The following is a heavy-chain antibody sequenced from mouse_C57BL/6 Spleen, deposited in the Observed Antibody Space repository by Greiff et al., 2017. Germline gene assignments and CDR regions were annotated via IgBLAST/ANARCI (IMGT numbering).Heavy chain of an antibody. V-gene: IGHV1-61*01. J-gene: IGHJ4*01. CDR1: GYTFTSYW. D-gene: IGHD2-3*01. CDR2: IYPSDSET. Sequence: VQLQQPGAELVRPGSSVKLSCKASGYTFTSYWMDWVKQRPGQGLEWIGNIYPSDSETHYNQKFKDKATLTVDKSSSTAYMQLSSLTSEDSAVYYCARREVYDGYFYAMDYWGQGTSVTVSS. CDR3: ARREVYDGYFYAMDY.